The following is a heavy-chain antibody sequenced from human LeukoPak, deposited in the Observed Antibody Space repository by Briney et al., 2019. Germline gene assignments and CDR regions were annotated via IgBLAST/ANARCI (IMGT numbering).Heavy chain of an antibody. J-gene: IGHJ6*03. CDR3: AREGGLTGLGHYYYYMDV. CDR1: GYTFTGYY. D-gene: IGHD1-14*01. Sequence: ASVKVSCKASGYTFTGYYMHWVRQAPGQGLEWMGWINPNSGGTNYAQKFQGRVTMTRDTSISTAYMELSRLRSDDTAVYYCAREGGLTGLGHYYYYMDVWGKGTTVTVSS. CDR2: INPNSGGT. V-gene: IGHV1-2*02.